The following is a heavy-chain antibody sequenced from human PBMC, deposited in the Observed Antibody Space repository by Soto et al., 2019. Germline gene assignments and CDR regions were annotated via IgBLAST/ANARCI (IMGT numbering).Heavy chain of an antibody. CDR2: IYSGGST. V-gene: IGHV3-66*01. Sequence: EVQLVESGGGLVQPGGSLRLSCAASGFTVSSNYMSWDRQAPGKGLEWVSVIYSGGSTYYADSVKGRFTISRDNSKNTLYLQMNSLRAEDTAVYYCARDLVAARLSRVSGTPIGPSYWGQGTLVTVSS. CDR3: ARDLVAARLSRVSGTPIGPSY. D-gene: IGHD6-6*01. J-gene: IGHJ4*02. CDR1: GFTVSSNY.